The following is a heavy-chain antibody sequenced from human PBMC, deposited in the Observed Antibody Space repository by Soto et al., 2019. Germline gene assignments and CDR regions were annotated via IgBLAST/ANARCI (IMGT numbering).Heavy chain of an antibody. CDR1: GYTFTDYY. V-gene: IGHV1-2*02. J-gene: IGHJ6*02. CDR3: AKLAYYHYAMNV. CDR2: ISPKSGDT. Sequence: ASVKVSCKASGYTFTDYYLHWVRQAPGQGLQWMGWISPKSGDTKYAQNLQGRVTMTRDTSIGATYMELSSLTSDDTAVYYCAKLAYYHYAMNVWGQGTTVTVSS.